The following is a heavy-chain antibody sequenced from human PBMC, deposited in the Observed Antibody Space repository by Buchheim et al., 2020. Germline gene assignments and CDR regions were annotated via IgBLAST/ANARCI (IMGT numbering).Heavy chain of an antibody. V-gene: IGHV3-48*02. CDR3: TRDFEY. CDR1: GFTFSGYT. J-gene: IGHJ4*02. Sequence: DVQLVESGGGLVQPGGSLRLSCAASGFTFSGYTMNWVRQAPGKGPEWLAYISVSDSDIYYADSVRGRFTISRDHSKKSLYLQMNSLREGDTALYYCTRDFEYWGQGTL. CDR2: ISVSDSDI.